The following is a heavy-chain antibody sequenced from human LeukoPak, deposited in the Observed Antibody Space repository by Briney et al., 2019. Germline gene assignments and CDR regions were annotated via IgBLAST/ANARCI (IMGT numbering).Heavy chain of an antibody. CDR1: GGTFISYA. D-gene: IGHD2-2*01. J-gene: IGHJ5*02. Sequence: SVKVSCKASGGTFISYAISWVRQAPGQGLEWMGGIIPIFGTANYAQKFQGRVTITTDESTRTAYMELSSLRSEDTAVYYCAKGKDIVVVPAAMPTWFDPWGQGTLVTVSS. CDR3: AKGKDIVVVPAAMPTWFDP. CDR2: IIPIFGTA. V-gene: IGHV1-69*05.